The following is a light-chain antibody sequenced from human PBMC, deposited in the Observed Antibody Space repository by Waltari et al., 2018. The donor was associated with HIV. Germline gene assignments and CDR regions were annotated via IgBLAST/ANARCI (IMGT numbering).Light chain of an antibody. CDR1: SLRFYY. CDR2: GRN. Sequence: SSELTQGPAVSVALGQTVRITCQGDSLRFYYASWYQQKPGQAPVLVIYGRNNRPSRIPARFSGSRAGNTASVTITGAQAEDEADYYCNARDRSGYLHVRFGGGTKLTVL. V-gene: IGLV3-19*01. J-gene: IGLJ2*01. CDR3: NARDRSGYLHVR.